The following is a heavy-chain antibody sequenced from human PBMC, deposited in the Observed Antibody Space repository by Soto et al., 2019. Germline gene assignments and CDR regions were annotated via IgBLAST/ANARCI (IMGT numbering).Heavy chain of an antibody. D-gene: IGHD3-22*01. CDR1: GYTLTELS. J-gene: IGHJ3*02. CDR2: IIPIFSTA. V-gene: IGHV1-69*13. Sequence: ASVKVSCKVSGYTLTELSMHWVRQAPGKGLEWMGGIIPIFSTANYAQKYQGRVTITADESTSTAYMELSSLRSEDTAVYYCAREGTKDSSGYYGQIWYAFDIWGQGKMVTVSS. CDR3: AREGTKDSSGYYGQIWYAFDI.